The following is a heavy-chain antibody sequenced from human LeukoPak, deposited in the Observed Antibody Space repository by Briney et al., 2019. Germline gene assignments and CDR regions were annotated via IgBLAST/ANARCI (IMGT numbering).Heavy chain of an antibody. V-gene: IGHV3-23*01. CDR3: AKDRITMVRGGLGYFDY. Sequence: GGSLRLSCAASGFTFSSYAMSWVRQAPGMGLEWVSSISANGGSTYYADSVKGRFTISRDNSKNTLFLQMNSLRAEDTAVYYCAKDRITMVRGGLGYFDYWGQGTLVTVSS. J-gene: IGHJ4*02. CDR1: GFTFSSYA. CDR2: ISANGGST. D-gene: IGHD3-10*01.